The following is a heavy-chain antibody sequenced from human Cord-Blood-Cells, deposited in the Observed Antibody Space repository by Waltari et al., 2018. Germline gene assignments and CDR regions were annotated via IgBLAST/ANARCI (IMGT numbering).Heavy chain of an antibody. Sequence: QVQLQQWGAGLLKPSETLSLTCAVSGGSFSGYYWTWIRQPPGTGLEWIGEINHSGSTNYNPSLKSRVTISVDTSKNQFSLKLSSVTAADTAVYYCARGRSGYYYPDYWGQGTLVTVSS. V-gene: IGHV4-34*01. CDR3: ARGRSGYYYPDY. J-gene: IGHJ4*02. CDR2: INHSGST. D-gene: IGHD3-3*01. CDR1: GGSFSGYY.